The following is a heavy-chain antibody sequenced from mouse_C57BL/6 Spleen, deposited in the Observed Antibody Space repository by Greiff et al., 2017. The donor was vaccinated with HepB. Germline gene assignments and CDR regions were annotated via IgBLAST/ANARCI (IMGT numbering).Heavy chain of an antibody. D-gene: IGHD2-3*01. CDR1: GYTFTSYW. J-gene: IGHJ3*01. Sequence: QVQLQQSGAELVMPGASVKLSCKASGYTFTSYWMHWVKQRPGQGLEWIGEIDPSDSYTNYNQKFKGKSTLTVDKSSSTAYMQLSSLTSEDSAVYYCAREGPYDGYQLAYWGQGTLVTVSA. CDR3: AREGPYDGYQLAY. CDR2: IDPSDSYT. V-gene: IGHV1-69*01.